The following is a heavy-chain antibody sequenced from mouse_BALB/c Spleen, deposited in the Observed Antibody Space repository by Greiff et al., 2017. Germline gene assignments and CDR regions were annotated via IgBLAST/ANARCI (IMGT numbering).Heavy chain of an antibody. CDR2: IRLKSNNYAT. CDR3: TRGWGNYYFDY. J-gene: IGHJ2*01. V-gene: IGHV6-6*02. D-gene: IGHD2-1*01. CDR1: GFTFSNYW. Sequence: EVKVVESGGGLVQPGGSTKLSCVASGFTFSNYWMNWVRQSPEKGLEWVAEIRLKSNNYATHYAESVKGRFTISRDDSKSSVYLQMNNLRAEDTGIYYCTRGWGNYYFDYWGQGTTLTVSS.